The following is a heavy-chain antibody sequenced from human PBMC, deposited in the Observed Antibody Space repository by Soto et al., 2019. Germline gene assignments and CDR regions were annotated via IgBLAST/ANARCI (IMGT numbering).Heavy chain of an antibody. CDR3: ARGTTVSYYDSSGYYHAEFDY. CDR1: GFTFSSYA. CDR2: ISYDGSNK. J-gene: IGHJ4*02. D-gene: IGHD3-22*01. Sequence: PGGSLRLSCAASGFTFSSYAMHWVRQAPGKGLEWVAVISYDGSNKYYADSVKGRFTISRDNSKNTLYLQMNSLRAEDTAVYYCARGTTVSYYDSSGYYHAEFDYWGQGTLVTVSS. V-gene: IGHV3-30-3*01.